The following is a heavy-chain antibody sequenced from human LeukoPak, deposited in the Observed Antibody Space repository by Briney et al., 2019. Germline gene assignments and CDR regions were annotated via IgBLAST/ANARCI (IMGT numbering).Heavy chain of an antibody. CDR2: IYTSGST. Sequence: ASETLSLTCTVSGGSITIYYWSWIRQPAGKGLEWIGRIYTSGSTNYSPSLKSRLTISIDTSKNQFSLKLSSVTAADTAVYYCARVGGDYWGQGTLVTVSS. J-gene: IGHJ4*02. V-gene: IGHV4-4*07. CDR1: GGSITIYY. CDR3: ARVGGDY.